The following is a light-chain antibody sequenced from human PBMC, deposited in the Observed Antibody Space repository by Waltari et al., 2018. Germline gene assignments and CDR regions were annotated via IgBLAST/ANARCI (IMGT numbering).Light chain of an antibody. Sequence: SYVLTQPPSVSVAPGQTAPITCGGDNIGSKSVPWYQKKPGQAPVLVIFDDSDRPSGIPERLSGSNSDNTATLSINRVEAGDEADYYCQVWDSSSDHWLFGGGTELTVL. J-gene: IGLJ3*02. CDR1: NIGSKS. CDR2: DDS. CDR3: QVWDSSSDHWL. V-gene: IGLV3-21*02.